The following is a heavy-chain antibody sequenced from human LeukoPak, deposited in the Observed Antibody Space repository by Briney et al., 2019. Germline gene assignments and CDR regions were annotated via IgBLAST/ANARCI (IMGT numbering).Heavy chain of an antibody. J-gene: IGHJ4*02. CDR2: ISSSSSTI. Sequence: GGSLRLSCAASGFTFSSYSMNWVRQAPGKGLEWVSYISSSSSTIYYADSVKGRFTISRDNAKNSLYLQMNSLRAEDTAVYYCARDSDDYGDPYWGQGTPVTVSS. CDR3: ARDSDDYGDPY. D-gene: IGHD4-17*01. CDR1: GFTFSSYS. V-gene: IGHV3-48*01.